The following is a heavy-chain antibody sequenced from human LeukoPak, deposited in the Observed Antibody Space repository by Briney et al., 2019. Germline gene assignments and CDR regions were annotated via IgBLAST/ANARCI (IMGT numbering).Heavy chain of an antibody. D-gene: IGHD3-10*01. CDR2: IYYSGST. V-gene: IGHV4-39*07. J-gene: IGHJ4*02. CDR3: ARAHRITMVRGVPIQYYFDY. CDR1: GDSISSSNYY. Sequence: PSETLSLTCTVSGDSISSSNYYWGWIRQPPGKGLEWIGNIYYSGSTYYNPSLKSRVTISVDTSKNQFSLKLSSVTAADTAVYYCARAHRITMVRGVPIQYYFDYWGQGTLVTVSS.